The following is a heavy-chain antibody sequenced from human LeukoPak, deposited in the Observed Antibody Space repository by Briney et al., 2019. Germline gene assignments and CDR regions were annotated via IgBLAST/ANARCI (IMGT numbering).Heavy chain of an antibody. CDR2: IYYSGST. Sequence: SETLSLTCTVSGGSISSGDYYWSWIRQPPGKGLEWIGYIYYSGSTFYNPSLKSRVTISVDTSKNQFSLKLSSVTAADTAVYYCARVFKDTAMGLYDWFDPWGQGTLVTVSS. D-gene: IGHD5-18*01. J-gene: IGHJ5*02. CDR3: ARVFKDTAMGLYDWFDP. CDR1: GGSISSGDYY. V-gene: IGHV4-30-4*01.